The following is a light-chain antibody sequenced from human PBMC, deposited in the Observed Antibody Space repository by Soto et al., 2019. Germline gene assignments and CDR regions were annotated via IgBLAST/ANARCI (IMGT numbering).Light chain of an antibody. CDR2: DAS. Sequence: EIVLTQSPASLSLSPGERATLSCRASQTVSTYLAWYQQKPGQAPRLLIYDASTRATGIPARFSGSGSGTDFTLTISSLEPEDFAVYYCLQRSNWPRALTLGGGTKVEIK. J-gene: IGKJ4*01. CDR1: QTVSTY. V-gene: IGKV3-11*01. CDR3: LQRSNWPRALT.